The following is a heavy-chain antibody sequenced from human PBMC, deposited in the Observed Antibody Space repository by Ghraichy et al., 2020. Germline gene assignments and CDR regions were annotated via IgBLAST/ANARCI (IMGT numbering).Heavy chain of an antibody. V-gene: IGHV3-73*01. J-gene: IGHJ6*03. CDR3: TRHSRGSRGLYYYYYYMDV. D-gene: IGHD1-26*01. Sequence: GGSLRLSCAASGFTFSGSAMHWVRQASGKGLEWVGRIRSKANSYATAYAASVKGRFTISRDDSKNTAYLQMNSLKTEDTAVYYCTRHSRGSRGLYYYYYYMDVCGKGTTVTVSS. CDR1: GFTFSGSA. CDR2: IRSKANSYAT.